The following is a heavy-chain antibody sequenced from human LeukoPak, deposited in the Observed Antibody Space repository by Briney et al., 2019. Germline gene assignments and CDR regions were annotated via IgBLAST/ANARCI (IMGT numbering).Heavy chain of an antibody. CDR3: ARGSQWNWYYDCSGYPFDY. V-gene: IGHV3-33*01. D-gene: IGHD3-22*01. J-gene: IGHJ4*02. CDR1: GFTFSTYV. Sequence: PGRSLRLSCAASGFTFSTYVMHWVRQAPGKGLEWVAVLYYDGSNEYYADSVKGRFTISRDNSKNTLYLQINNLRAEDTAVYYCARGSQWNWYYDCSGYPFDYWGQGTLVTVSS. CDR2: LYYDGSNE.